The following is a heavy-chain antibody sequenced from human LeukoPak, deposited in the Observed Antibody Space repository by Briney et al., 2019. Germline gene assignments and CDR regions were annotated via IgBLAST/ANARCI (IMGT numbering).Heavy chain of an antibody. CDR1: GGSISGYH. J-gene: IGHJ5*02. Sequence: SETLSLTCTVTGGSISGYHWNWIRQSPGKGLEWISNIFYTGNADYNPSLKSRVTISINTSKNEISLILRSVTAADTAVYYCARKTYCSGGRCYGENWFDPWGQGILVTVSS. CDR2: IFYTGNA. V-gene: IGHV4-59*08. D-gene: IGHD2-15*01. CDR3: ARKTYCSGGRCYGENWFDP.